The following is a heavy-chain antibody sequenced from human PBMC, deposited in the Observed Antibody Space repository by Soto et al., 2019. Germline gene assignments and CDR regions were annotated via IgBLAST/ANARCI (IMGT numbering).Heavy chain of an antibody. D-gene: IGHD6-13*01. V-gene: IGHV5-51*01. J-gene: IGHJ4*02. CDR3: ARGDFTGIAAASPGIY. Sequence: GESLKISCNGSGYIFTSYWIHWVRQMPGKELEWMGIIYPGDSDTRYSPSFQGHVTISADSSGSTAYLQWSSLKASDTAMYYCARGDFTGIAAASPGIYWGQGTQVTVSS. CDR2: IYPGDSDT. CDR1: GYIFTSYW.